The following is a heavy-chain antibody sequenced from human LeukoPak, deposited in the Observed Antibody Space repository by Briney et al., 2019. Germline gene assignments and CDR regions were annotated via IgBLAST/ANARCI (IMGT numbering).Heavy chain of an antibody. J-gene: IGHJ4*02. V-gene: IGHV1-2*02. CDR3: ARGLDYCSSTSCPSGW. D-gene: IGHD2-2*01. CDR2: INPNSGGT. CDR1: GYTFTGYY. Sequence: ASVKVSCKASGYTFTGYYMHWVRQAPGQGLEWMGWINPNSGGTNYAQKLQGRVTMTTDTSTSTAYMELRSLRSDDTAVYYCARGLDYCSSTSCPSGWWGQGTLVTVSS.